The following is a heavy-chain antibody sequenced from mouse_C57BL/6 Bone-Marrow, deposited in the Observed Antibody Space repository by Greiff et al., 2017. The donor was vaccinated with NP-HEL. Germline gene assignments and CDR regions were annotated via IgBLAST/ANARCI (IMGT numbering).Heavy chain of an antibody. D-gene: IGHD2-5*01. CDR2: ISGGGGNT. J-gene: IGHJ2*01. V-gene: IGHV5-9*01. Sequence: DVKLVESGGGLAKPGGSLKLSCAASGFTFSSYTMSWVRQTPEKRLEWVATISGGGGNTYYPDSVKGRFTISRDNAKNTLYLQMSSLRSEDTALYYCARHATYYSNYNYFDYWGQGTTLTVSS. CDR1: GFTFSSYT. CDR3: ARHATYYSNYNYFDY.